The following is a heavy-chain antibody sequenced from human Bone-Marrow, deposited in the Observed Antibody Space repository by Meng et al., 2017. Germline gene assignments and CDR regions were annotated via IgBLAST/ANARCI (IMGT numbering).Heavy chain of an antibody. CDR1: GGSFSGYY. V-gene: IGHV4-34*01. CDR2: INHSGST. D-gene: IGHD4-17*01. CDR3: ARGRVTTVTTPNWYFDL. J-gene: IGHJ2*01. Sequence: QVQPTQWGARLLKPSGTLSLTCASYGGSFSGYYWSWIRQPPGKGLEWIGEINHSGSTNYNPSLKSRVTISVDTSKNQFSLKLSSVTAADTAVYYCARGRVTTVTTPNWYFDLWGRGTLVTVSS.